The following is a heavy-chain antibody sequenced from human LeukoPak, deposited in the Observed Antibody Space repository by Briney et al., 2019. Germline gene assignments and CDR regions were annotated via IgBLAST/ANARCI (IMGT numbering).Heavy chain of an antibody. CDR1: GYTLTGYY. Sequence: ASVKVSCKASGYTLTGYYMHWVRQAPGQGLEWMGWINPNSGGTNYAQKFQGRVTMTRDTSISTAYMELSRLRSDDTAVHYCARAPPHPDNWFDPWGQGTLVTVSS. J-gene: IGHJ5*02. CDR2: INPNSGGT. V-gene: IGHV1-2*02. CDR3: ARAPPHPDNWFDP.